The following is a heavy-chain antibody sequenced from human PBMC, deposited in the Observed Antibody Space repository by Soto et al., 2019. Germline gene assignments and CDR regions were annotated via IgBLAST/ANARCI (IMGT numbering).Heavy chain of an antibody. D-gene: IGHD3-3*01. CDR2: INSDGSST. V-gene: IGHV3-74*01. Sequence: EVQLVESGGGLVQPGGSLRLSCAASGFTFSSYWMHWVRQAPGKGLVWVSRINSDGSSTSYADSVKGRFTISRDNAKNTLYLQMNSLRAEDTAVYYCAREKYYDFWSGYSYYYGMDVWGQGTTVTVSS. CDR1: GFTFSSYW. CDR3: AREKYYDFWSGYSYYYGMDV. J-gene: IGHJ6*02.